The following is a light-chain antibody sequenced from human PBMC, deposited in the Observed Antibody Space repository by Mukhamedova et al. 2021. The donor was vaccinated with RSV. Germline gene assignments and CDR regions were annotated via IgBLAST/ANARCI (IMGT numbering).Light chain of an antibody. CDR3: QQSYIAPIT. CDR2: AAA. V-gene: IGKV1-39*01. J-gene: IGKJ5*01. Sequence: WYQRRVHGRAPNLLIYAAAVLHDGVSSRFRGSGSGTNFTLTITSLQAEDFATYYCQQSYIAPITFGHGTRLDIK.